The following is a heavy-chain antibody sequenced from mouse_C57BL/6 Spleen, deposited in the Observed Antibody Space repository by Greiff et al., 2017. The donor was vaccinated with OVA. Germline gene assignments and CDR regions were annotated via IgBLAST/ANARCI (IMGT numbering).Heavy chain of an antibody. D-gene: IGHD1-1*01. CDR3: ARDYYEWYFDV. CDR1: GFTFSDYG. V-gene: IGHV5-17*01. Sequence: DVMLVESGGGLVKPGGSLKLSCAASGFTFSDYGMHWVRQAPEKGLEWVAYISSGSSTIYYADTVKGRFTISRDNAKNTLFLQMTSLRSEDTAMYYCARDYYEWYFDVWGTGTTVTVSS. CDR2: ISSGSSTI. J-gene: IGHJ1*03.